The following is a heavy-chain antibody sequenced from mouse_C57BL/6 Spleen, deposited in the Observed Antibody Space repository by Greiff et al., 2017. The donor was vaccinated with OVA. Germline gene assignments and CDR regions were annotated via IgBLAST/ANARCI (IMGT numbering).Heavy chain of an antibody. Sequence: DVMLVESGGGLVKPGGSLKLSCAASGFTFSDYGMHWVRQAPEKGLEWVAYISSGSSTIYYADTVKGRFTISRDNAKNTLFLQMTSLRSEDTAMYYCARTLRQGYWYFDVWGTGTTVTVSS. V-gene: IGHV5-17*01. CDR1: GFTFSDYG. D-gene: IGHD2-12*01. CDR3: ARTLRQGYWYFDV. CDR2: ISSGSSTI. J-gene: IGHJ1*03.